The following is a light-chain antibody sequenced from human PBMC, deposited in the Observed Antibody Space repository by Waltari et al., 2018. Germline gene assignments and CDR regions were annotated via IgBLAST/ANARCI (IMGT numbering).Light chain of an antibody. CDR2: DAS. V-gene: IGKV3-20*01. Sequence: EIVLTQSPGTLSLSPGERATLSCRASQSVSRALAWYQQKPGQAPRLLIYDASTRATGIPDRFSGSGSGTDFSLTISRLEPDDFAVYYCQHYVRLPATFGQGTTVEI. CDR3: QHYVRLPAT. CDR1: QSVSRA. J-gene: IGKJ1*01.